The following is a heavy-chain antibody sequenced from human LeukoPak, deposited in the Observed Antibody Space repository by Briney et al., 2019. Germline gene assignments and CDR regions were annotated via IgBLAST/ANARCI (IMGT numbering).Heavy chain of an antibody. D-gene: IGHD2-2*02. V-gene: IGHV5-51*01. CDR1: GYRFTNYW. CDR2: IYPDDSDT. CDR3: AIGGDSTTSCYRCFDY. Sequence: GESLKISCKGSGYRFTNYWIGWVRQMPGKGLEWMGLIYPDDSDTRYSPSFQGQVTISADKSISTAYLHWSSLKASDTAMYYCAIGGDSTTSCYRCFDYWGQGTLVTVSP. J-gene: IGHJ4*02.